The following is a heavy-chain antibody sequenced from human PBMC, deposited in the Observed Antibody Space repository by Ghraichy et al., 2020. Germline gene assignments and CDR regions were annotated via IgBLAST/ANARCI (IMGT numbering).Heavy chain of an antibody. V-gene: IGHV4-59*08. J-gene: IGHJ6*02. CDR3: ARHEGAAATFSYYYGMDV. CDR1: GGSISSYY. CDR2: IYYRGST. D-gene: IGHD6-13*01. Sequence: SETLSLTCTVSGGSISSYYWSWIRQPPGKGLEWIGYIYYRGSTNYNPSLKSRVTISVDTSKNQFSLKLSSVTAADTAVYYCARHEGAAATFSYYYGMDVWGQGTTVTVSS.